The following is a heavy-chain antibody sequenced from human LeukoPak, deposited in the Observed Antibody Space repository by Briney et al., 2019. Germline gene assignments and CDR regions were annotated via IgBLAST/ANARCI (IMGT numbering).Heavy chain of an antibody. CDR3: ARGPRVIAAAVTSFDY. CDR2: IIPIFGTA. D-gene: IGHD6-13*01. J-gene: IGHJ4*02. V-gene: IGHV1-69*05. CDR1: GGTFSSYA. Sequence: GASVKVSCKASGGTFSSYAISWVRQSPGQGLEWMGGIIPIFGTANYAQKFQGRVTMTRDTSISAAYMEVSRLRSDDTAVYYCARGPRVIAAAVTSFDYWGQGTLVTVSS.